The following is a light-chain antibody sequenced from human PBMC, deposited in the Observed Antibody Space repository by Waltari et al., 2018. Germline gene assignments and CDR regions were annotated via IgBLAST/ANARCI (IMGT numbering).Light chain of an antibody. CDR1: QSVSSS. Sequence: DIVLTPTPATLSLSPGERATLSCRASQSVSSSLAWYQQKPGQAPKLLIYGASSRATGIPDRFSGSGSGTDFTLTISSLEPEDFAVYYCQQYTNWPLTFGGGTKVEIK. J-gene: IGKJ4*01. CDR3: QQYTNWPLT. CDR2: GAS. V-gene: IGKV3-15*01.